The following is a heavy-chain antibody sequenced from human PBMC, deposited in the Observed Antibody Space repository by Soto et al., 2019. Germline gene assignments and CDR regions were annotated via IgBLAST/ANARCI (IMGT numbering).Heavy chain of an antibody. V-gene: IGHV1-69*02. Sequence: QVPLVQSGAEVKKPGSSVKVSCKASGGTFSSYTITWVRQAPGQGLEWMGRIIPILGIANYAQKFQGRVTINADKSTSTADMELSSLRSEDTAVYYCARAENEVVPEADAFDIWGQGTMDTVSS. J-gene: IGHJ3*02. D-gene: IGHD2-2*01. CDR3: ARAENEVVPEADAFDI. CDR2: IIPILGIA. CDR1: GGTFSSYT.